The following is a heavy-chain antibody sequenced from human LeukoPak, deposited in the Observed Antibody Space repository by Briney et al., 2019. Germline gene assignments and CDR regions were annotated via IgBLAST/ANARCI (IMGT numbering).Heavy chain of an antibody. J-gene: IGHJ5*02. CDR1: GGTFSSYA. CDR2: IIPIFGTA. V-gene: IGHV1-69*05. D-gene: IGHD3-3*01. Sequence: ASVKVSCKASGGTFSSYAISWVRQAPGQGLEWMGGIIPIFGTANYAQKFQGRVTITTDESTSTAYMELSSLRSEDTAVYYCAGEWLRFLDGPFDPWGQGTLATVSS. CDR3: AGEWLRFLDGPFDP.